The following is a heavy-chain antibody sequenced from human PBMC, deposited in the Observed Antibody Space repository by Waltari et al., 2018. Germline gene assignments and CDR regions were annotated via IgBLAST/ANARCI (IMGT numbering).Heavy chain of an antibody. CDR1: GGPLRRYT. CDR3: ARDFGCGGDCYAPEAFDI. J-gene: IGHJ3*02. D-gene: IGHD2-21*02. Sequence: QVQLVQSGAEVTKRGSSVRVSCKASGGPLRRYTVSRVRQDPGQGLECMGRILPILGISNYAQKFQGRVTITADKSTITAYMALSSLRSEDTAVYYFARDFGCGGDCYAPEAFDIWGQGTMVT. CDR2: ILPILGIS. V-gene: IGHV1-69*08.